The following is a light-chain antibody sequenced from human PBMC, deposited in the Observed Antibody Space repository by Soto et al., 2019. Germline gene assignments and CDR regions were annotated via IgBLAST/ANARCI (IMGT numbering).Light chain of an antibody. CDR2: EAS. CDR3: QHYISFPWT. CDR1: QTISSF. V-gene: IGKV1-5*01. J-gene: IGKJ1*01. Sequence: DIQMTQSPSTLSASVGDRVTITCRASQTISSFLAWYQHKAGEAPKLRIAEASNLESGVPSRFSGSGSGTEFSLTISRLQPDDVATYYCQHYISFPWTFGQGTKVDIK.